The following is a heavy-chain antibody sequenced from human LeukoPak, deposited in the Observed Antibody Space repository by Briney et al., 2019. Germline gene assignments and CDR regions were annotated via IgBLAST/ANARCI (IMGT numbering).Heavy chain of an antibody. D-gene: IGHD1-26*01. CDR3: ARHWGGGSYFSHWFDP. V-gene: IGHV4-39*01. CDR1: GGSISSSTYY. Sequence: PSVTLSLTCTVSGGSISSSTYYWGWIRQPPGKGLEWIASIYYSGSTYYNPSLKSRVTISVDTSKNQFSLKLSSVTAADTAVYYCARHWGGGSYFSHWFDPWGQGTLVTVSS. CDR2: IYYSGST. J-gene: IGHJ5*02.